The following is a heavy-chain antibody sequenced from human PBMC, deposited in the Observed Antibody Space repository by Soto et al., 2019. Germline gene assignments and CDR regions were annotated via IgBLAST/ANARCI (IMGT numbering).Heavy chain of an antibody. D-gene: IGHD1-26*01. CDR3: ARGGRRYGSYADAFDI. V-gene: IGHV3-7*03. J-gene: IGHJ3*02. Sequence: EVQLVESGGGLVQPGGALRLSCAASGFTFSTYWMSWVRQAPGKGLEWVANIKQDGSEKYYVDSVKGRFTISRDNANNSLYLQMNSLRAEDTAVYYCARGGRRYGSYADAFDIWGQGTMVTVSS. CDR1: GFTFSTYW. CDR2: IKQDGSEK.